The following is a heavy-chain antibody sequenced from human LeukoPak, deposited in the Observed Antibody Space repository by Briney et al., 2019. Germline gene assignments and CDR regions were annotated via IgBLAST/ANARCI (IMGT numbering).Heavy chain of an antibody. CDR2: ISYDGSNK. CDR1: GFTFSSYG. D-gene: IGHD2-21*01. J-gene: IGHJ6*02. V-gene: IGHV3-30*18. CDR3: AKERLNYYYGMDV. Sequence: GGSLRLSCAASGFTFSSYGMHWVRQAPGKGLEWVAVISYDGSNKYYADSVKGRFTISRDNSKNTLYLQMNSLRAEDTGVYYCAKERLNYYYGMDVWGQGTTVTVSS.